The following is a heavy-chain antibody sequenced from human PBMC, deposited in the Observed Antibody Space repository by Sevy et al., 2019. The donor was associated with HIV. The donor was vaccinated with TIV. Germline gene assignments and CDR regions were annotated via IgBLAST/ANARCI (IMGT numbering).Heavy chain of an antibody. CDR3: ARDRAGATSYFDY. CDR1: GYSIGSGYF. CDR2: IYHSGGT. V-gene: IGHV4-38-2*02. Sequence: PETLSLTCAVSGYSIGSGYFWGWIRQPPGKGLEWIGNIYHSGGTSYNPSLKSRVTISVDTSKNQFSLSLNSVTASDTAVYYCARDRAGATSYFDYWGQGTLVTVSS. J-gene: IGHJ4*02. D-gene: IGHD5-12*01.